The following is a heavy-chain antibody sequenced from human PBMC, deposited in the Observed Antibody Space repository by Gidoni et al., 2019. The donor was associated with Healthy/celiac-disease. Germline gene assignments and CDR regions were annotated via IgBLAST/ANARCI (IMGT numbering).Heavy chain of an antibody. CDR3: ARDLCSGGSCDYYYYMDV. CDR2: INAGNGNT. J-gene: IGHJ6*03. CDR1: GYTFTSYA. V-gene: IGHV1-3*01. Sequence: QVQLVQSGAEVKKPGASVQVSCKASGYTFTSYAMHWVRPAPGQRPEWMGWINAGNGNTKYSQKFQGRVTITRDTSTSTAYMELSSLRSEDTAVYYCARDLCSGGSCDYYYYMDVWGKGTTVTVSS. D-gene: IGHD2-15*01.